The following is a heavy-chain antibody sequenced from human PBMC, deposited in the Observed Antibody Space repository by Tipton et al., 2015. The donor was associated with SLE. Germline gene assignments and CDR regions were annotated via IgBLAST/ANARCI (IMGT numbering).Heavy chain of an antibody. J-gene: IGHJ4*02. CDR1: VGSIRIYY. V-gene: IGHV4-4*08. CDR2: IHPSGST. Sequence: TLSLTCTVSVGSIRIYYSSWIRQPPGKGLAWIGYIHPSGSTNYNPSLKSRVTISVDTSRTQFSVKLSSVTAADTAVYYCATGSGGRGDYWGQGALVTVSS. CDR3: ATGSGGRGDY. D-gene: IGHD2-15*01.